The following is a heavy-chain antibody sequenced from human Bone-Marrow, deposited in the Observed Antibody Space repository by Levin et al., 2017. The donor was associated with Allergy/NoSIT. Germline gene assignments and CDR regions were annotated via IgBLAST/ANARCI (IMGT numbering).Heavy chain of an antibody. D-gene: IGHD5-12*01. J-gene: IGHJ4*02. CDR1: GGSISGGGYY. Sequence: PSETLSLTCTVSGGSISGGGYYWSWIRQHPGKGLEWIGYIYYSGNTYYNPSLKSRVIISVVTSKNQLSLKLTSVTVADTAVYYCARFNGYDFDYWGEGTLVTVSS. CDR2: IYYSGNT. CDR3: ARFNGYDFDY. V-gene: IGHV4-31*03.